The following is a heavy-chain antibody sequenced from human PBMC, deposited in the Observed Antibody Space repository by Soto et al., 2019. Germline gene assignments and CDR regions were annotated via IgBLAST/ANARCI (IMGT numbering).Heavy chain of an antibody. V-gene: IGHV4-30-4*01. J-gene: IGHJ6*02. CDR2: IYYSGST. CDR1: GGSISSGDYY. Sequence: SETLSLTCTVSGGSISSGDYYWSWIRQPPGKGLEWIGYIYYSGSTYYNPSLKSRVTISVDTSKNQFSLKLSSVTAADTAVYYCASLDLIVATQYGMDVWGQGTTVTVSS. D-gene: IGHD5-12*01. CDR3: ASLDLIVATQYGMDV.